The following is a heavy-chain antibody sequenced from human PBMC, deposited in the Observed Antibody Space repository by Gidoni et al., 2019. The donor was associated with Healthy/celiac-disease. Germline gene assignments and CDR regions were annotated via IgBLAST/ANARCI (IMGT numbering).Heavy chain of an antibody. V-gene: IGHV4-39*01. D-gene: IGHD6-13*01. Sequence: QLQLQESGPGLVKPSETLSLTCTVYGGSISSSSYYWGWIRQPPGKGLEWIGSIYYSGSTYYNPSLKSRVTISVDTSKNQFSLKLSSVTAADTAVHYCARSYSSSFSDAFDIWGQGTMVTVSS. CDR2: IYYSGST. J-gene: IGHJ3*02. CDR3: ARSYSSSFSDAFDI. CDR1: GGSISSSSYY.